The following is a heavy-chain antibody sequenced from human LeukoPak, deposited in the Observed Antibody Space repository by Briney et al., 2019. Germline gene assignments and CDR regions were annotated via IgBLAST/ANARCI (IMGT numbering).Heavy chain of an antibody. V-gene: IGHV3-11*01. Sequence: GGSLRLSCAASGFTFSDYNMRWIRQAPGKGLEWVSSISRSGSTKYYADSVKGRFTISRDNAKNSLFLQMNSLRAENTAVYYCARVLRYCSGGNCYSGGLGYMDVWGKGTTVTVSS. CDR3: ARVLRYCSGGNCYSGGLGYMDV. CDR1: GFTFSDYN. D-gene: IGHD2-15*01. J-gene: IGHJ6*03. CDR2: ISRSGSTK.